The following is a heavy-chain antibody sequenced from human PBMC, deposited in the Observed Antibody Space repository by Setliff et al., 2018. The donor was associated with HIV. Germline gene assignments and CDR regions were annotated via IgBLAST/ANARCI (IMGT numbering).Heavy chain of an antibody. CDR3: AREYYYDSSGYHHDAFDI. D-gene: IGHD3-22*01. V-gene: IGHV4-61*09. CDR2: IYTSGST. Sequence: SETLSLTCTVSGGSISSGSYYWSWTRQPAGKGLEWIGHIYTSGSTNYNPSLKSRVTISVDTSKNQFSLKLSSVTAADTAVYYCAREYYYDSSGYHHDAFDIWGQGTMVTVSS. J-gene: IGHJ3*02. CDR1: GGSISSGSYY.